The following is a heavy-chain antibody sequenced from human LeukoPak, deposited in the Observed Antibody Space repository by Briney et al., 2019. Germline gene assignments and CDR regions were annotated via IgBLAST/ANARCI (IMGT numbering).Heavy chain of an antibody. CDR2: IRYDGSNK. V-gene: IGHV3-30*02. Sequence: GGSLRLSCAASGFSFSNFGMHWVRQAPGKGLEWVAFIRYDGSNKYYADSVKGRFTISRDNSKNTLYLQMNSLRAEDTAVYYCAVGGGLDYWGQGTLVTVSS. CDR1: GFSFSNFG. D-gene: IGHD3-16*01. J-gene: IGHJ4*02. CDR3: AVGGGLDY.